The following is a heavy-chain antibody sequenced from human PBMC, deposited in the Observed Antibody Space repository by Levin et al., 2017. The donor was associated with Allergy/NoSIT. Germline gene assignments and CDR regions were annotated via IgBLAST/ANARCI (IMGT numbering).Heavy chain of an antibody. D-gene: IGHD3-3*01. Sequence: GGSLRLSCKASGGTFSSYAISWVRQAPGQGLEWMGGIIPIFGTANYAQKFQGRVTITADESTSTAYMELSSLRSEDTAVYYCARGLRGFWSGYEEFDPWGQGTLVTVSS. J-gene: IGHJ5*02. V-gene: IGHV1-69*01. CDR2: IIPIFGTA. CDR1: GGTFSSYA. CDR3: ARGLRGFWSGYEEFDP.